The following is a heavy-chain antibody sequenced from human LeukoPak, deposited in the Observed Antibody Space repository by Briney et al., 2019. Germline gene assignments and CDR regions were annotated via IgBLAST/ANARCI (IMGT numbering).Heavy chain of an antibody. J-gene: IGHJ4*02. Sequence: PGGSLRLSCAASGFTFSSYSMNWVRQAPGKGLEWVSYISSSISTTDYTDSVRGRFTISRDNAENSLYPQMNSLRDEDTAVYYCARDGGYNWNDEDYWGQGTLVTVSS. V-gene: IGHV3-48*02. CDR1: GFTFSSYS. CDR2: ISSSISTT. CDR3: ARDGGYNWNDEDY. D-gene: IGHD1-1*01.